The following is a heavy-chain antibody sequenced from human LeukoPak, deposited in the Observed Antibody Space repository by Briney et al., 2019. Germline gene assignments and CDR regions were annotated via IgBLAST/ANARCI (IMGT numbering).Heavy chain of an antibody. V-gene: IGHV3-11*03. CDR2: ISTSGTHT. CDR1: GFTFSDHY. CDR3: ARGHYGLDV. J-gene: IGHJ6*02. Sequence: GGSLRLSCAASGFTFSDHYMSWIRQVPGKGLEWVSYISTSGTHTNYADSVKGRFTISRDNAKNSLYLQMNSLRAEDTAVYYCARGHYGLDVWGQGTTVTVSS.